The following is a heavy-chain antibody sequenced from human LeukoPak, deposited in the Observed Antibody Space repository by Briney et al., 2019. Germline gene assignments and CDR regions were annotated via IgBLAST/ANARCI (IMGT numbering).Heavy chain of an antibody. CDR1: GASTSDYY. D-gene: IGHD3-10*01. CDR2: IYSVGSP. J-gene: IGHJ6*02. V-gene: IGHV4-59*08. CDR3: ARHLPPSIVYYYGSGSFPPGGMDV. Sequence: SETLSLTCTVSGASTSDYYWGWIRQPPGKGLEWIGHIYSVGSPTCSPSLMSRVSISVDTSKNQFSLKLSSVTAADTAVYYCARHLPPSIVYYYGSGSFPPGGMDVWGQGTTVTVSS.